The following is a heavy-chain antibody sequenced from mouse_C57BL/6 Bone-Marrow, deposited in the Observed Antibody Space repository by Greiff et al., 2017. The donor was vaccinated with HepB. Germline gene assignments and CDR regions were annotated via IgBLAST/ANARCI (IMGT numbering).Heavy chain of an antibody. J-gene: IGHJ2*01. CDR2: INPYNGGT. CDR3: ARKSAVVGDY. CDR1: GYTFTDYY. V-gene: IGHV1-19*01. Sequence: EVKLQESGPVLVKPGASVKMSCKASGYTFTDYYMNWVKQSHGKSLEWIGVINPYNGGTSYNQKFKGKATLTVDKSSSTAYMELNSLTSEDSAVYYCARKSAVVGDYWGQGTTLTVSS. D-gene: IGHD1-1*01.